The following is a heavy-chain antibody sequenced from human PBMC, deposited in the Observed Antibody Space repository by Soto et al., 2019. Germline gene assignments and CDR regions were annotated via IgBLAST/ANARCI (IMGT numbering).Heavy chain of an antibody. Sequence: GGSLRLSCAASGFTVSSNYMSWVRQAPGKGLEWVSVIYSGGSTYYADSVKGRFTISRHNSKNTLYLQMNSLRAEDTAVYYCARTVAGEDSSGYYYYYYGMDVWGQGSTVTVSS. J-gene: IGHJ6*02. D-gene: IGHD3-22*01. CDR3: ARTVAGEDSSGYYYYYYGMDV. CDR1: GFTVSSNY. CDR2: IYSGGST. V-gene: IGHV3-53*04.